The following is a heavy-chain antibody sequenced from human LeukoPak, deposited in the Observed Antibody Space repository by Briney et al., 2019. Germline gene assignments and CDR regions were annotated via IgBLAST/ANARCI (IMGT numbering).Heavy chain of an antibody. CDR2: INHSGST. Sequence: SETLSLTCAVYGGSSSGYYWSWIRQPPGKGLEWIGEINHSGSTNYNPSLKSRVTISVDTSKNQFSLKLSSVTAADTAVYYCARGGIQLRDYWGQGTLVTVSS. D-gene: IGHD5-18*01. CDR1: GGSSSGYY. J-gene: IGHJ4*02. V-gene: IGHV4-34*01. CDR3: ARGGIQLRDY.